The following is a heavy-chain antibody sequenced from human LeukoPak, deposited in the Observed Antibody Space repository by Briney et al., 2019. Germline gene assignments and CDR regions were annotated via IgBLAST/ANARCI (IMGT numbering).Heavy chain of an antibody. J-gene: IGHJ4*02. CDR3: ARDGTVGANY. CDR1: GFTFINYS. Sequence: GGSLRLSCTASGFTFINYSMNWVRQAPGKGLEWVSYISSSGSTIYYADSVKGRFTISRDNAKNSLYLQMNSLRAEDTAVYYCARDGTVGANYWGQGTLVTVSS. CDR2: ISSSGSTI. V-gene: IGHV3-48*04. D-gene: IGHD1-26*01.